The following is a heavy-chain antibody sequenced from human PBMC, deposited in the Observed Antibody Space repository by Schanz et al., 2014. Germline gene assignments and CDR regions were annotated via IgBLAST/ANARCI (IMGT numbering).Heavy chain of an antibody. V-gene: IGHV3-33*06. J-gene: IGHJ6*02. CDR1: GFTVSSNH. CDR2: IWSDGSGK. CDR3: AKDSCSSTTCYGYGMDV. Sequence: VQLLESGGGLVQPGGSLRLSCAVSGFTVSSNHMSWVRQAPGKGLEWVAVIWSDGSGKYYADSVKGRFTISRDSPKNTLYLQMNSLRAEDTAVYYCAKDSCSSTTCYGYGMDVWGQGSTVTVSS. D-gene: IGHD2-2*01.